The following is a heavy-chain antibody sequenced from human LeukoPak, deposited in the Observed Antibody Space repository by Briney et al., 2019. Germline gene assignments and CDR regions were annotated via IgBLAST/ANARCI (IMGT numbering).Heavy chain of an antibody. CDR1: GGSISSFY. CDR3: ARDGPEGDYDSSGETDY. CDR2: VYYSGST. J-gene: IGHJ4*02. V-gene: IGHV4-59*12. Sequence: PSETLSLTCTVSGGSISSFYWSWIRQPPGKGLEWIGYVYYSGSTYYNPSLKSRVTISVDTSKNQFSLKLSSVTAADTAVYYCARDGPEGDYDSSGETDYWGQGTLVTVSS. D-gene: IGHD3-22*01.